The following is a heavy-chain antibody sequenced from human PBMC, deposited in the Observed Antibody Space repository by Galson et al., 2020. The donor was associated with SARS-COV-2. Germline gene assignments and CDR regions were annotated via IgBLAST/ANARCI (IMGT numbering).Heavy chain of an antibody. CDR2: ITSTGDST. Sequence: GESLKISCSASGLIFSNYAMSWVRQAPGEGLECVSVITSTGDSTYYADSVRGRFTISRDNSKSMVFLQMNSLKADDTAVYYCVRGGSRYFDNWFDPWGQGTLVAVSS. D-gene: IGHD1-1*01. J-gene: IGHJ5*02. CDR3: VRGGSRYFDNWFDP. V-gene: IGHV3-23*01. CDR1: GLIFSNYA.